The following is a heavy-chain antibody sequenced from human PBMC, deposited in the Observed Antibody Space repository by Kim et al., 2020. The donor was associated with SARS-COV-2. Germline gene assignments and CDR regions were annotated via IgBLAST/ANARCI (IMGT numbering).Heavy chain of an antibody. CDR3: ASDYYGSGTNSLGDAFDI. Sequence: GGSLRLSCAASGFTVSSNHMSWVRQAPGKGLEWVSVIYSGDRTSYADSVKGRFTISRDDSKNTVYLQMNSLRAEDTAVYYCASDYYGSGTNSLGDAFDIWCQGTMVTVSS. J-gene: IGHJ3*02. D-gene: IGHD3-10*01. V-gene: IGHV3-53*01. CDR2: IYSGDRT. CDR1: GFTVSSNH.